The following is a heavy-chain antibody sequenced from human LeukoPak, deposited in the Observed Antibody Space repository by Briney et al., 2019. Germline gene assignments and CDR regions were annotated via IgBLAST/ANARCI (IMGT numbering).Heavy chain of an antibody. V-gene: IGHV3-48*01. CDR2: ISSSSSTI. Sequence: GGSLRLSCAASGFTFSSYSMNWVRQAPGKGLEWVSYISSSSSTIYYADSVKGRFTISRDNAKNSLYLQMNSLRAEDTAVYYCARLSVGLHREAFDIWGQGTMVTVSS. CDR1: GFTFSSYS. J-gene: IGHJ3*02. D-gene: IGHD4-23*01. CDR3: ARLSVGLHREAFDI.